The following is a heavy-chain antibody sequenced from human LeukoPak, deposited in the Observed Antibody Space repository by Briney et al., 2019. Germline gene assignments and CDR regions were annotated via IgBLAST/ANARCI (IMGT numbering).Heavy chain of an antibody. CDR1: GGSFSGYY. CDR3: ARRASSGYFIKLDY. CDR2: INHRGST. J-gene: IGHJ4*02. D-gene: IGHD3-22*01. V-gene: IGHV4-34*01. Sequence: SETLSLTCAVYGGSFSGYYWSWIRQPPGKGLEWIGEINHRGSTNYNPSLKSRVTISVDTSKNQFSLKLSSLTAADTAVYYCARRASSGYFIKLDYWGQGTLVTVSS.